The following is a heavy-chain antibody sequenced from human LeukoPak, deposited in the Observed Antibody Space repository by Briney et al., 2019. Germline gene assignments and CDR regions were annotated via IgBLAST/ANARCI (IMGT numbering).Heavy chain of an antibody. CDR3: ASLAYGSGSYYKSWFDP. J-gene: IGHJ5*02. D-gene: IGHD3-10*01. CDR1: GGTFSSYA. CDR2: IIPIFGTA. V-gene: IGHV1-69*01. Sequence: ASVKVSCKASGGTFSSYAISWVRQAPGQGLEWMGGIIPIFGTANYAQKFQGRVTITADESTSTAYMELSSLRSEDTAVCYCASLAYGSGSYYKSWFDPWGQGTLVTVSS.